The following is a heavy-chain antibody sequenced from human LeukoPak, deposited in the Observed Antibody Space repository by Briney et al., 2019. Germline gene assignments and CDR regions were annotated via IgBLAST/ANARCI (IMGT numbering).Heavy chain of an antibody. CDR2: IYPGDSDT. D-gene: IGHD2-21*02. CDR3: ARDCGGDCYSGDAFDI. V-gene: IGHV5-51*03. CDR1: GYSFTSYW. J-gene: IGHJ3*02. Sequence: GESLKLSCKGSGYSFTSYWIGWVRQMPGKGLEWMGIIYPGDSDTRYSPSFQGQVTISADKSISTAYLQWSSLRASDTAMYYCARDCGGDCYSGDAFDIWGQGTMVTVSS.